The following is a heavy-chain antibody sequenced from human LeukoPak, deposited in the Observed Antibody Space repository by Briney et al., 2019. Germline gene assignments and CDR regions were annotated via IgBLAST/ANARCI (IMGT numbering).Heavy chain of an antibody. CDR2: IYTSGST. J-gene: IGHJ4*02. CDR1: GGSISSYY. D-gene: IGHD6-13*01. Sequence: PSETPSLTCTVSGGSISSYYWSWIRQPTGKGLEWIGRIYTSGSTNYNPSLKSRVTISVDKSKNQFSLKLSSVTAAGTAVYYCARVTHSSSWYGRGVIDYWGQGTLVTVSS. V-gene: IGHV4-4*07. CDR3: ARVTHSSSWYGRGVIDY.